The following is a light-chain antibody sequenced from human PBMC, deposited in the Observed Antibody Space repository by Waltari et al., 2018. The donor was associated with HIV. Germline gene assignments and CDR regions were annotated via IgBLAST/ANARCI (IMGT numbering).Light chain of an antibody. Sequence: QSELTQPPSASGTPGQRVTISCSGSSSNIRSYTLNWYQQLPGTAPKLLIYANHQRPSGVPDRFSGSQSDTSASLAIGGLQSEDEADYYCATWDASLSGPVFGGGTKLTVL. CDR2: ANH. CDR3: ATWDASLSGPV. V-gene: IGLV1-44*01. J-gene: IGLJ2*01. CDR1: SSNIRSYT.